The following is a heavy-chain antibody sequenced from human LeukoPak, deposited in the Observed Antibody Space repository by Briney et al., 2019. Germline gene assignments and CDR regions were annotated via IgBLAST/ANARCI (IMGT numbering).Heavy chain of an antibody. Sequence: GSLRLSCAASGFTFSSYWMSWVRQPPGKGLEWIGYIYNSGSTNYNPSLKSRVTISVDTSKNQFSLKLSSVTAADTAVYYCARHNSAYSAIFDYWGQGTLVTVSS. V-gene: IGHV4-59*01. CDR2: IYNSGST. CDR3: ARHNSAYSAIFDY. J-gene: IGHJ4*02. CDR1: GFTFSSYW. D-gene: IGHD3-22*01.